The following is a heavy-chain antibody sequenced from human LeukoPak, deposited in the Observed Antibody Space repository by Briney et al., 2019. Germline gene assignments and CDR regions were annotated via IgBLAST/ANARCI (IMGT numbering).Heavy chain of an antibody. D-gene: IGHD4-17*01. CDR3: AKDSHGDYPAYYYYGIDV. V-gene: IGHV3-30*18. CDR1: GFTFSSYG. Sequence: GRSLRLSCAASGFTFSSYGMHWDRQAPGKGREWVAVISYDGSNKYYADSVQGRFTICRDNSKNTLYLQMNSLRAEDTAVYYCAKDSHGDYPAYYYYGIDVWGQGTTVTVSS. J-gene: IGHJ6*02. CDR2: ISYDGSNK.